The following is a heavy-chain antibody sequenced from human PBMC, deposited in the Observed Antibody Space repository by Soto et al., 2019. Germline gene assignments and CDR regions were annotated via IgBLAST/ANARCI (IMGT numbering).Heavy chain of an antibody. CDR1: GDSISSGGYY. CDR2: IYYSGST. CDR3: ARAFHPRAPSSSSKGSIIDP. Sequence: SETLSLTCTVSGDSISSGGYYWSWIRQHPGKGLEWIGYIYYSGSTYYNPSLKSRVTISVDTSKNQFSLKLSSVTAADTAVYYCARAFHPRAPSSSSKGSIIDPWGQGTLVTVSS. V-gene: IGHV4-31*03. D-gene: IGHD6-6*01. J-gene: IGHJ5*02.